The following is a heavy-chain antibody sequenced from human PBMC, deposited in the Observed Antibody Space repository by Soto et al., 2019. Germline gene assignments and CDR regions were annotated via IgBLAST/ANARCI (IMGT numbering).Heavy chain of an antibody. Sequence: GESLKISCKVSGDSFTKYWIGWVRQMPGKGLEWMGIIYVDDSDTRYSPSFQGQVTISADKSITTAYLQWSSLKASDTAMYYCARRHDLSGYFDSWGQGTRVTVSS. CDR2: IYVDDSDT. D-gene: IGHD3-22*01. J-gene: IGHJ5*01. CDR1: GDSFTKYW. V-gene: IGHV5-51*01. CDR3: ARRHDLSGYFDS.